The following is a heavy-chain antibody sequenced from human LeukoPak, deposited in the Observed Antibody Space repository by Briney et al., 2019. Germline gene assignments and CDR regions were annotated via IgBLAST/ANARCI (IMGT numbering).Heavy chain of an antibody. Sequence: PSETLSLTCTVSGGSISSGGYYWSWIHQHPGKGLEWIGYIYYSGSTYYNPSLKSRVTISVDTSKNQFSLKLSSVTAADTAVYYCARNGRLGELSFAYWGQGTLVTVSS. J-gene: IGHJ4*02. CDR2: IYYSGST. CDR1: GGSISSGGYY. V-gene: IGHV4-31*03. D-gene: IGHD3-16*02. CDR3: ARNGRLGELSFAY.